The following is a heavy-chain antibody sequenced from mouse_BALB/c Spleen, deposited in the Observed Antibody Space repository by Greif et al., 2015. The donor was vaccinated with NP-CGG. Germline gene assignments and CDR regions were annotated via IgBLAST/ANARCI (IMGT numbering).Heavy chain of an antibody. V-gene: IGHV1-69*02. Sequence: QVQLKESGAELVKPGASVKLSCKASGYTFTSYWMHWVKQRPGQGLEWIGEIDPSDSYTNYNQKFKGKATLTVDKSSSTAYMQLSSLTSEDSAVYYCARSRAQGAMDYWGQGTSVTVSS. CDR2: IDPSDSYT. CDR1: GYTFTSYW. J-gene: IGHJ4*01. CDR3: ARSRAQGAMDY. D-gene: IGHD3-3*01.